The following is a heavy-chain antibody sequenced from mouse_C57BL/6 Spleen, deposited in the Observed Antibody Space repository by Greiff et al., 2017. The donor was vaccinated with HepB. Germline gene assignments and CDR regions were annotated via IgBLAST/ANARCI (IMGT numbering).Heavy chain of an antibody. CDR1: GFTFSSYA. CDR3: ASQLTGTCVDY. J-gene: IGHJ2*01. V-gene: IGHV5-4*01. CDR2: ISDGGSYT. D-gene: IGHD4-1*01. Sequence: EVQRVESGGGLVKPGGSLKLSCAASGFTFSSYAMSWVRQTPEKRLEWVATISDGGSYTYYPDNVKGRFTISRDNAKNNLYLQMSHLKSEDTAMYYCASQLTGTCVDYWGQGTTLTVSS.